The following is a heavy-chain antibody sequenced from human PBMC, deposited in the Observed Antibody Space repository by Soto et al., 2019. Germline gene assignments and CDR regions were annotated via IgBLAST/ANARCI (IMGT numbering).Heavy chain of an antibody. Sequence: GGSLRLSCAASGFTFSSYGMHWVRQAPGKGLEWVAVIWYDGSNKYYADSVKGRFTISRDNSKNTLYLQMNSLRAEDTAVYYCARDPYCSGGSCYHYLDYWGQGTLVTVSS. CDR2: IWYDGSNK. J-gene: IGHJ4*02. D-gene: IGHD2-15*01. V-gene: IGHV3-33*01. CDR1: GFTFSSYG. CDR3: ARDPYCSGGSCYHYLDY.